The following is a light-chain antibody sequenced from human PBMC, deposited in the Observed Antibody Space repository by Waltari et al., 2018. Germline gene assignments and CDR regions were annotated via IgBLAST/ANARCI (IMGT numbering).Light chain of an antibody. V-gene: IGKV1-39*01. Sequence: DIQMTQSPSSLSASVGDRVTITCRASQSISSYLNWYQQKPGKAPKLLIYAASSFQSGFPSRFSGSGSGTDFTLTISSLQPEDFATYYCQQSYSTPYTFGQGTKLEIK. CDR3: QQSYSTPYT. J-gene: IGKJ2*01. CDR1: QSISSY. CDR2: AAS.